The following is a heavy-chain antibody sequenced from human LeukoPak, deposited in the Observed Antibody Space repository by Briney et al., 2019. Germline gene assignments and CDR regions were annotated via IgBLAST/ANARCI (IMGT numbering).Heavy chain of an antibody. Sequence: SETLSLTCAVYGGSFSGYYWSWIRQPAGKGLEWIGRIDTSGSTEYDPSLRSRVTMSVDTSKNQFSLKLSSVTAADTAVYYCARDPSFYFYYMDVWGKGTTVTVSS. V-gene: IGHV4-4*07. J-gene: IGHJ6*03. CDR3: ARDPSFYFYYMDV. CDR1: GGSFSGYY. CDR2: IDTSGST. D-gene: IGHD1-26*01.